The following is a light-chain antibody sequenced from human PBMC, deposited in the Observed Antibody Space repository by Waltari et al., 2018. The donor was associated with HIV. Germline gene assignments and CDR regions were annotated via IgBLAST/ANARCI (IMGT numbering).Light chain of an antibody. CDR3: CSDAGGEREE. Sequence: QSALTQPASVSGSPGQSIAISCTGTSRDVGSYNLVSWYQQYPGKAPKLMIYEVTKRPSGVAVRCPASESGNTASLTIARRQAEDEADYYGCSDAGGEREELGGGTKVTVL. V-gene: IGLV2-23*02. J-gene: IGLJ3*02. CDR1: SRDVGSYNL. CDR2: EVT.